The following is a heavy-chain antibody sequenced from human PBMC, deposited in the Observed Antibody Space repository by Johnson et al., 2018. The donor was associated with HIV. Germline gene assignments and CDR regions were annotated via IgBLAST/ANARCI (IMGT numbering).Heavy chain of an antibody. CDR1: GFTFSSAW. CDR3: TTDWEYYDGAGKLDAFDM. D-gene: IGHD3-10*01. J-gene: IGHJ3*02. Sequence: VQLVESGGGLVQAGGSLRLSCVASGFTFSSAWMGWVRQAPGKGLEWVGRIKTKTDGGTIDYNAPVKGRFSISRDDSKNTLYLQMNSLKTGDTAVYYCTTDWEYYDGAGKLDAFDMGGQGTMVTVSS. V-gene: IGHV3-15*01. CDR2: IKTKTDGGTI.